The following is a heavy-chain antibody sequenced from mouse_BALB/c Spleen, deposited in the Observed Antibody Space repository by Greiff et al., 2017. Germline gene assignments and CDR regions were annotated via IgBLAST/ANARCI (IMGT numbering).Heavy chain of an antibody. D-gene: IGHD2-1*01. J-gene: IGHJ3*01. CDR2: FHPYNDDT. V-gene: IGHV1-47*01. CDR1: GYTFTDYN. Sequence: VQLQESGPELVKPGASVKISCKASGYTFTDYNMHWVKQSHGKSLEWIGNFHPYNDDTKYNEKFKGKAKLTVEKSSSTVYLELSRLTSDDSAVYYCAISYGNYGFAYWGQGTLVTVSA. CDR3: AISYGNYGFAY.